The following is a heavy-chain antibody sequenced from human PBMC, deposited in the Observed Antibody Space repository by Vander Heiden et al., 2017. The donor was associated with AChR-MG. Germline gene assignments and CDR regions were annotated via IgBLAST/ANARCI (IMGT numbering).Heavy chain of an antibody. J-gene: IGHJ4*02. D-gene: IGHD3-10*01. CDR1: GGSFSGYY. Sequence: QVQLQQWGAGLLKPSETLSLTCAVYGGSFSGYYWSWIRQPPGKGLEWIGEINHSGSTNYNPALKSRVTISVDTSKNQFSLKLSSVTAADTAVYYCASSRGRGRRPFDYWGQGTLVTVSS. V-gene: IGHV4-34*01. CDR3: ASSRGRGRRPFDY. CDR2: INHSGST.